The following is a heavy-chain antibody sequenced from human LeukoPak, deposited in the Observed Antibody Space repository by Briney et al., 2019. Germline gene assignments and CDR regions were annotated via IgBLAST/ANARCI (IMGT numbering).Heavy chain of an antibody. CDR3: AKDPFVYDFWSGYTKPRYYFDY. V-gene: IGHV3-23*01. Sequence: GGSLRLSCAASGFTFSSYAMSWVRQAPGKGLEWVSAISGSGGSTYYADSVKGRFTISRDNSKNTLYLQMNSLRAEDTAVYYCAKDPFVYDFWSGYTKPRYYFDYWGQETLVTVSS. CDR1: GFTFSSYA. D-gene: IGHD3-3*01. J-gene: IGHJ4*02. CDR2: ISGSGGST.